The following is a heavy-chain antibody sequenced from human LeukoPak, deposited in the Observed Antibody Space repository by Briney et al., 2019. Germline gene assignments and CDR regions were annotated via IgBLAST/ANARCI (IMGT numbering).Heavy chain of an antibody. CDR1: GFTFSNFV. V-gene: IGHV3-74*01. CDR2: IPTDDNPT. Sequence: GGSLRLSCAASGFTFSNFVMHWVRQAPGKGLVWVARIPTDDNPTNYADSVQGRFTISRDNAKNTLYLQMNNLRLEDTAVYYCARDHHFKIDFCGQGTLVTVSS. CDR3: ARDHHFKIDF. J-gene: IGHJ4*02.